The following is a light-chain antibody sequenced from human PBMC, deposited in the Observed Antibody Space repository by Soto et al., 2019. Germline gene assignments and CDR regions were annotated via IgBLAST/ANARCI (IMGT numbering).Light chain of an antibody. CDR3: QQYNSYSWT. CDR2: AAS. V-gene: IGKV1-9*01. CDR1: QGISSY. J-gene: IGKJ1*01. Sequence: DIQLTQSPSFLSASVGDRVTVTCLASQGISSYLAWYQQKPGKAPELLIYAASTLQSGVPSRFSGSGSGTEFTLTISSLQPDDFATYYCQQYNSYSWTFGQGTKVDIK.